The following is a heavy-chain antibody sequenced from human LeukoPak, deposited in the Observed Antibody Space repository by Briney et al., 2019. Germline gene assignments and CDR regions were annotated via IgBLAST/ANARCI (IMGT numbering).Heavy chain of an antibody. CDR3: ATEGLDSGSYLPPHDY. Sequence: GGSLRLSCAASGFTFSNYWMSWVRQAPGKGLEWVANIKQDGSQKYFVDSVKGRFTISRDNAKNSLYLQMNSLRAEDTAVYYCATEGLDSGSYLPPHDYWGQGTLVTVSS. D-gene: IGHD1-26*01. J-gene: IGHJ4*02. CDR2: IKQDGSQK. CDR1: GFTFSNYW. V-gene: IGHV3-7*01.